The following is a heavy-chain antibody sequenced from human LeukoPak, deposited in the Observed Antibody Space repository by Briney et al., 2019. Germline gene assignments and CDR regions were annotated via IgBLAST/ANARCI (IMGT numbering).Heavy chain of an antibody. D-gene: IGHD3-3*01. Sequence: GGSLQISCQGSGSRSTKFWIGWVRQLPGKGLEWMGIIYPGDSDTRYSPSFQGQVTLLVDTSISTAYLQWSSLKASDTAMYYCARPPYYDFWNGYYPDYWGQEALVTVSS. CDR2: IYPGDSDT. V-gene: IGHV5-51*01. J-gene: IGHJ4*02. CDR1: GSRSTKFW. CDR3: ARPPYYDFWNGYYPDY.